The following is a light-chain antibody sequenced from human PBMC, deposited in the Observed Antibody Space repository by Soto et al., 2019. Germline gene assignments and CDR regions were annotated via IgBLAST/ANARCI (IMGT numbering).Light chain of an antibody. CDR1: SSDVGIYNY. V-gene: IGLV2-14*01. Sequence: QSVLTQPASVSGSPGQSITISCTGTSSDVGIYNYVSWYQQHPGKAPKLMIYQVTNRPSGVSNRFSGSKSGNTASLTISGLQAEDEADYYCSSYKGSTTYVFGTGTKVTVL. CDR2: QVT. CDR3: SSYKGSTTYV. J-gene: IGLJ1*01.